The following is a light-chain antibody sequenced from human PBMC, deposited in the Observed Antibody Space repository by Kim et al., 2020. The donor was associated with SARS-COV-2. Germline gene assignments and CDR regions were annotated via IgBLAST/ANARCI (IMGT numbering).Light chain of an antibody. CDR1: NIGGKS. Sequence: APGETATITCGGNNIGGKSVQWYQQKPGQAPLLFIYYDSGRPSGIPERFSGSNSGNTATLTINRVEAGDEADYYCQVWDSGSDHYVFGTGTKVTVL. CDR2: YDS. J-gene: IGLJ1*01. V-gene: IGLV3-21*04. CDR3: QVWDSGSDHYV.